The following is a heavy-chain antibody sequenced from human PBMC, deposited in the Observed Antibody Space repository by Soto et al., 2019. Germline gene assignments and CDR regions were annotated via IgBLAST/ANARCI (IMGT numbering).Heavy chain of an antibody. D-gene: IGHD1-26*01. CDR2: IIPIFGTA. CDR1: GGTFSSYA. CDR3: AREGGVGATTGWD. V-gene: IGHV1-69*06. J-gene: IGHJ4*02. Sequence: QVQLVQSGAEVKKPGSSVKVSCKASGGTFSSYAISWVRQAPGQGLEWMGGIIPIFGTANYAQKFQGRVTIPADISRSTAYMELSSRRSGDTAVYYCAREGGVGATTGWDWGQGTLVTVSS.